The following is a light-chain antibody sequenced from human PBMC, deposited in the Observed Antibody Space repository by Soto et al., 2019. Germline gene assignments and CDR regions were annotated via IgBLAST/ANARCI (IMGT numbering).Light chain of an antibody. CDR2: DVS. CDR1: QIISSW. V-gene: IGKV1-5*01. J-gene: IGKJ1*01. CDR3: QQYNTSWT. Sequence: DIQMTQSPSPLSASVGDRVTITCRASQIISSWLAGYQQKPGKAPKLLIYDVSSLESGVPSRFSGSGSGTEFTLTISSLQPDDSATYYCQQYNTSWTFGQGTKVDIK.